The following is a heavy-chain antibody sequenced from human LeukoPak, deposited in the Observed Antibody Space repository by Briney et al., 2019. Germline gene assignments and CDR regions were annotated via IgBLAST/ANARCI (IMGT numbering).Heavy chain of an antibody. D-gene: IGHD3-3*01. Sequence: GGSLRLSCAASGFTFSSYWMHWVRQVPGKGLVWVSRINPGGSSTAYADSVKGRFTISRDNSKNTLYLQMNSLRAEDTAVYYCAKQFWRTQRYNWFDPWGQGTLVTVSS. J-gene: IGHJ5*02. CDR1: GFTFSSYW. CDR2: INPGGSST. CDR3: AKQFWRTQRYNWFDP. V-gene: IGHV3-74*01.